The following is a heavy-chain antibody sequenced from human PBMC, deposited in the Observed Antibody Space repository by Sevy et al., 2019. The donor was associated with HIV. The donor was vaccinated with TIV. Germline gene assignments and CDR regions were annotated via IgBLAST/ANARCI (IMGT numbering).Heavy chain of an antibody. Sequence: WGSLRLSCAASGFTFSTFGIHWARQAPGKRLEWVAAIFSDGRTKYYADSVKGRFAISRDNSKSTVNLQMNRLRAEDTAVYSCTRESGIDWYFDLWGRGTLVTVSS. D-gene: IGHD1-26*01. CDR1: GFTFSTFG. CDR3: TRESGIDWYFDL. CDR2: IFSDGRTK. J-gene: IGHJ2*01. V-gene: IGHV3-33*01.